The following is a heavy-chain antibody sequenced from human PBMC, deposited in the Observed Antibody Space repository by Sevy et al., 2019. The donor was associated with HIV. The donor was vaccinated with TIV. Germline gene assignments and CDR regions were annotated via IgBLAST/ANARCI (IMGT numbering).Heavy chain of an antibody. Sequence: GGSLRLSCAASGFTFSSYAMSWVRQAPGKGLEWVSAISGSGGSTYYADSVKGRFTISRDNSKNTLYLQMNSLRAEDTAVYYCAKGPPGRFLGRDGYFDYWGLGTLVTVSS. D-gene: IGHD3-3*01. J-gene: IGHJ4*02. CDR1: GFTFSSYA. V-gene: IGHV3-23*01. CDR3: AKGPPGRFLGRDGYFDY. CDR2: ISGSGGST.